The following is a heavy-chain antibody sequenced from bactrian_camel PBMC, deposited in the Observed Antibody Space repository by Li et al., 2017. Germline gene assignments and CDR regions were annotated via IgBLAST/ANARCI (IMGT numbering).Heavy chain of an antibody. CDR3: AADWLGGSAYSREFLFSYEYPN. CDR2: IYTNGGRT. D-gene: IGHD1*01. V-gene: IGHV3-3*01. Sequence: HVQLVESGGGSVQAGGSLRLSCAASGYAAYSVYCRAWFRQATGKEREVVARIYTNGGRTYYADSVKGRFTISLGSVKNTVYLQMNSLKPDDTAMYYCAADWLGGSAYSREFLFSYEYPNWGQETQVTVS. CDR1: GYAAYSVYC. J-gene: IGHJ4*01.